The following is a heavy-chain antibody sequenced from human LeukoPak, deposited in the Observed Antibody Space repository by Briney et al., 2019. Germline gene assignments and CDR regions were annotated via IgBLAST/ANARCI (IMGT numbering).Heavy chain of an antibody. D-gene: IGHD1-26*01. V-gene: IGHV3-7*05. CDR2: INQDGSEK. CDR3: ARDWSLNWFDP. J-gene: IGHJ5*02. Sequence: PGGSLRLSCAASGFTFSNYWMSWVRQAPGKGLEWVANINQDGSEKNYVDSVKGRFTISRDNAKNSVYLQMNSLRAEDTAVFYCARDWSLNWFDPWGQGTLVTVSS. CDR1: GFTFSNYW.